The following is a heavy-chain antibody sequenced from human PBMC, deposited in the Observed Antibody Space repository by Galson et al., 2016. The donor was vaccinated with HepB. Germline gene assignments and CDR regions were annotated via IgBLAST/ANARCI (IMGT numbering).Heavy chain of an antibody. Sequence: SLRLSCAASGFTFSSYAMHWVRQAPGKGLEYVSAFSNNGGSTYYADSVKGRFTISRDSSKDTLYLQMSSLRAEDTAVYYCVRATGSMDVWGQGTTVTVSS. D-gene: IGHD5-24*01. J-gene: IGHJ6*02. CDR1: GFTFSSYA. V-gene: IGHV3-64D*06. CDR3: VRATGSMDV. CDR2: FSNNGGST.